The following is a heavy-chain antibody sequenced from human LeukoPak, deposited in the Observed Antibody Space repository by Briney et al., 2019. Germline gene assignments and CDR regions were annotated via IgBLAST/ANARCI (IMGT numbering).Heavy chain of an antibody. J-gene: IGHJ2*01. CDR1: GGSISSYY. V-gene: IGHV4-59*01. D-gene: IGHD1-14*01. CDR2: IYYSGST. Sequence: PSETLSLTCTVSGGSISSYYWSWIRQPPGKGLEWIGYIYYSGSTNYNPSLKSRVTISVDTSKNQFSLKLSSVTAADTAVYYCATRTLTYWYFDLWGPGTLVTVSS. CDR3: ATRTLTYWYFDL.